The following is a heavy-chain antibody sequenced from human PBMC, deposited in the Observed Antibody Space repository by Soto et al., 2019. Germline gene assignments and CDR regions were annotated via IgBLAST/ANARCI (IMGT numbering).Heavy chain of an antibody. Sequence: GGSLRLSCTVSGFTFSGRWMHWLRQTPGKGLMWVSRINGDGSITNYADSVKGRFTVSRDNTKDTLFLQMDSLRADDTAVYYCATRPDSGNYLLLDYWGQGALVTV. D-gene: IGHD4-17*01. CDR3: ATRPDSGNYLLLDY. V-gene: IGHV3-74*01. CDR2: INGDGSIT. J-gene: IGHJ4*02. CDR1: GFTFSGRW.